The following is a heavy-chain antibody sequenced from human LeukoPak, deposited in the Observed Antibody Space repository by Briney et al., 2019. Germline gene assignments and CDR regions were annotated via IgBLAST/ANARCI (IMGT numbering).Heavy chain of an antibody. J-gene: IGHJ4*02. CDR1: GFTVSSDY. Sequence: PGGSLRLSCAASGFTVSSDYMSWVRQAPGKGLEWASVIYSGGSTYYADSVKGRFTISRDNSKNTLYLQMNSLRAEDTAVYYCARWRWELLSLDYWGQGTLVTVSS. D-gene: IGHD1-26*01. V-gene: IGHV3-66*01. CDR3: ARWRWELLSLDY. CDR2: IYSGGST.